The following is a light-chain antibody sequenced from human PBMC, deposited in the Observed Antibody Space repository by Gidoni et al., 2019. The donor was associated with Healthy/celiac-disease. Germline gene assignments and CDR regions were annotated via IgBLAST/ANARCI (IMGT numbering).Light chain of an antibody. V-gene: IGKV1-9*01. CDR3: QQLNSYPRT. J-gene: IGKJ1*01. CDR2: AAS. Sequence: DIQLTQSPSFLSASVGDRVTITCWASQGISSYLAWYQQKPGKAPKLLIYAASTLQSGVPSRFSGSGSGTEFTLTLSSLQPEDFATYYCQQLNSYPRTFGQGTKVEIK. CDR1: QGISSY.